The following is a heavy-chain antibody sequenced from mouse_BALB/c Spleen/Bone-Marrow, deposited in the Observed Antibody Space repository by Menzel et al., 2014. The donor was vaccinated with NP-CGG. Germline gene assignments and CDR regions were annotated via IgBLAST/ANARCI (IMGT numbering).Heavy chain of an antibody. D-gene: IGHD1-1*01. CDR3: AIGYYYGSSYDALFAY. Sequence: VQLQQAGPELVKPGASVKISCKASGYSFTGYYMHWVKQSHVKSLEWIGRIHPYNGATVYYQNFQDKDGLTVDQYSSTAYMELHSLTSEDSAVYYCAIGYYYGSSYDALFAYRCQGPLVNVPA. CDR2: IHPYNGAT. J-gene: IGHJ3*01. CDR1: GYSFTGYY. V-gene: IGHV1-31*01.